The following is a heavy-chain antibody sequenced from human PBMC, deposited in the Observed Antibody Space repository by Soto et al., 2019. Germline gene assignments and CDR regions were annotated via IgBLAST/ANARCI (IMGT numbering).Heavy chain of an antibody. V-gene: IGHV1-8*01. CDR1: GYTFTNND. D-gene: IGHD6-6*01. CDR3: AREVVETSSLWLDP. CDR2: MNTNTNTT. Sequence: VQLVQSGAEVKKPGASVKVSYKASGYTFTNNDINWVRQAPGQGLEWIGWMNTNTNTTDFAEVFEGRVSLTWDTSISTAYMQLNSLKIDDTAVYYCAREVVETSSLWLDPWGQGTLVTVSS. J-gene: IGHJ5*02.